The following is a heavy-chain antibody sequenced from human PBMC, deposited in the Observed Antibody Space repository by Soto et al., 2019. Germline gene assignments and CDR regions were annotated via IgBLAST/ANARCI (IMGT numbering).Heavy chain of an antibody. CDR3: ARGPYYDPIHYFDY. J-gene: IGHJ4*02. V-gene: IGHV3-64*02. CDR1: GFTFSTYA. D-gene: IGHD3-3*01. CDR2: ISSNGGST. Sequence: PWGSLRLSCASSGFTFSTYAMHWVRQAPGKGLEYVSAISSNGGSTYYVDSVKGRFTISRDNSKNTLYLQMGSLRAEDMAVYYCARGPYYDPIHYFDYWGQGALVTVSS.